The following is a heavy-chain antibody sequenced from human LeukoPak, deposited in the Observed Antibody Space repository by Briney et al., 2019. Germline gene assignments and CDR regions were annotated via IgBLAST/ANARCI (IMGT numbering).Heavy chain of an antibody. CDR3: ARDTPYGSGLFDY. CDR1: GFTCSSYS. V-gene: IGHV3-21*01. Sequence: GGSLRLSGAASGFTCSSYSMNWVRQAPGKGLEWVSSISSSSSYIYYADSVKGRFTISRDNAKNSLYLQMNSLRAEDTAVYYCARDTPYGSGLFDYWGQGTLVTVSS. CDR2: ISSSSSYI. J-gene: IGHJ4*02. D-gene: IGHD3-10*01.